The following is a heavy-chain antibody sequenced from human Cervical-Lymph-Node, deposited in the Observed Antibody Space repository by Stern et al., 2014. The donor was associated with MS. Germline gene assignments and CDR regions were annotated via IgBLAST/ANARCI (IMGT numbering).Heavy chain of an antibody. Sequence: QLQLQESGPGLVKPSETLSLTCTVSGDSISNANYYWGWIRQPPGKGLEWIGTIYYRGSTNYNPSLKSRVPISVDTSKTRFSLRLTSVTAADTAVYYCARRGWFRNFDYWGQGALVTVSS. V-gene: IGHV4-39*02. CDR2: IYYRGST. J-gene: IGHJ4*02. CDR3: ARRGWFRNFDY. CDR1: GDSISNANYY. D-gene: IGHD3-10*01.